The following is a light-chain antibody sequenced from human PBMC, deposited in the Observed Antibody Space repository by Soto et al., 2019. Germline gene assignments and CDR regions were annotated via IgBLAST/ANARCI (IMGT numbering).Light chain of an antibody. CDR3: QQSYSTPT. CDR1: QSIRTY. Sequence: DIQMTQSPSSLSASVGDRVTMTCRASQSIRTYLNWYQQKAGLAPKLLIYAASSLQSGVPSRFSGSGSGTDFTLTISSLQPEDFATYYCQQSYSTPTFGQGTRLEIK. V-gene: IGKV1-39*01. J-gene: IGKJ5*01. CDR2: AAS.